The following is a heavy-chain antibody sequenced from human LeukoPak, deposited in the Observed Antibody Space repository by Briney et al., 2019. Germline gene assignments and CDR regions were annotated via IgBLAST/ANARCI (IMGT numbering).Heavy chain of an antibody. CDR1: GFTFSSYG. CDR2: IRYDGSNK. CDR3: AKDAPVASTFDY. V-gene: IGHV3-30*02. J-gene: IGHJ4*02. D-gene: IGHD6-19*01. Sequence: GGSLRLSCAASGFTFSSYGMHWVRQAPGKGLEWVAFIRYDGSNKYYADSVKGRFTISGDNSKNTLYLQMNSLRAEDTAVYYCAKDAPVASTFDYWGQGTLVTVSS.